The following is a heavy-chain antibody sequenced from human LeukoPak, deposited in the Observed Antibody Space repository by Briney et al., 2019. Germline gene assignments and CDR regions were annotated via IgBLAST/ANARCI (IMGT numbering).Heavy chain of an antibody. D-gene: IGHD5/OR15-5a*01. V-gene: IGHV3-23*01. CDR3: AKKVGLVSAPLYYFDV. Sequence: GGSLRLSCAASGFTFSSYAMSWVRQAPGKGLEWVSAISGPAGSWDYADSVKGRFTISRDNSKNTLFLQMNSLRADDTAIYYCAKKVGLVSAPLYYFDVWGQGTLVTASS. CDR1: GFTFSSYA. CDR2: ISGPAGSW. J-gene: IGHJ4*02.